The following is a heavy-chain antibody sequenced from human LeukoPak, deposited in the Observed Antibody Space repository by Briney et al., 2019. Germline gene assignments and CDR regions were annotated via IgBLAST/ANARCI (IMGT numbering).Heavy chain of an antibody. CDR1: GFTFSDYY. J-gene: IGHJ6*02. CDR3: AREGFLEWSYGMDV. D-gene: IGHD3-3*01. V-gene: IGHV3-11*01. CDR2: ISSSGSTI. Sequence: GGSLRLSCAASGFTFSDYYVSWIRQAPGKGLEWVSYISSSGSTIYYADSVKGRFTISRDNAKNSLYLQMNSLRAEDTAVYYCAREGFLEWSYGMDVWGQGTTVTVSS.